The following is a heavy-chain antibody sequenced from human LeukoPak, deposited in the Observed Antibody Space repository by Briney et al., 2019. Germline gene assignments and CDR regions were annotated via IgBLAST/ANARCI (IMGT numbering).Heavy chain of an antibody. V-gene: IGHV1-2*06. J-gene: IGHJ5*02. CDR3: ASRDCGGDCYSDNWFDP. CDR2: INPNSGGI. Sequence: ASVKVSCKASGYTFTGYYIYWVRQAPGQGLEWMGRINPNSGGINYAQKFQGRVTMTRDTSISTAYMELSSLRSEDTAVYYCASRDCGGDCYSDNWFDPWGQGTLVTVSS. D-gene: IGHD2-21*02. CDR1: GYTFTGYY.